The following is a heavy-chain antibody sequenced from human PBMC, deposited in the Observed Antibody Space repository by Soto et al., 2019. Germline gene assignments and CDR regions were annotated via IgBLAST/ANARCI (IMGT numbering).Heavy chain of an antibody. D-gene: IGHD6-13*01. Sequence: GASVKVSCKASGYTFTGYYMHWVRQAPGQGLEWMGWINPNSGGTNYAQKFQGWVTMTRDTSISTAYMELSRLRSDDTAVYYCARDGAAGTGTYYYYGMDFWGQGTTVTSP. CDR3: ARDGAAGTGTYYYYGMDF. V-gene: IGHV1-2*04. J-gene: IGHJ6*02. CDR2: INPNSGGT. CDR1: GYTFTGYY.